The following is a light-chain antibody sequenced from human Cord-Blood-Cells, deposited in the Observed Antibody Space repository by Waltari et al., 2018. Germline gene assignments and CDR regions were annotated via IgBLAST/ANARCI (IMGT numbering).Light chain of an antibody. Sequence: IVLTPSPATLSLSPGERATLSCRASQSVSSYLAWYQQKPGQAPRLLIDDASNRATGSPARVSGSGSGADCRVSISSREPEDFAVYYCQQRSSGPVTFGGVTKVEIK. CDR1: QSVSSY. CDR3: QQRSSGPVT. CDR2: DAS. J-gene: IGKJ4*01. V-gene: IGKV3-11*01.